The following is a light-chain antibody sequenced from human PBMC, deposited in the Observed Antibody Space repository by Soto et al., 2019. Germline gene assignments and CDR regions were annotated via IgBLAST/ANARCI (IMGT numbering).Light chain of an antibody. CDR2: AAS. CDR1: QGISGH. J-gene: IGKJ4*01. CDR3: QHLDSYPLT. V-gene: IGKV1-9*01. Sequence: DIQLTQSPSLLSASVGDRVTITCRASQGISGHLAWYQQTPGKAPKLLIFAASTLQIGVPSRFSGSGSGTEFTLTITSLQPEDSATYYCQHLDSYPLTFGGGTKVEIK.